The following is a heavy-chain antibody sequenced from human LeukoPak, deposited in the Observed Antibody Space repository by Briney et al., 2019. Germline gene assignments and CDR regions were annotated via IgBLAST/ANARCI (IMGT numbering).Heavy chain of an antibody. V-gene: IGHV1-69*05. Sequence: GASVKVSCKASGGTFSSYAISWVRQAPGQGLEWMGGIIPIFGTANYAQKFQGRVTITTDESTSTAYMELSSLRSEDTAVYYCARGTSGYDYLFYNYWGQGTLVTVSS. CDR2: IIPIFGTA. J-gene: IGHJ4*02. CDR1: GGTFSSYA. CDR3: ARGTSGYDYLFYNY. D-gene: IGHD5-12*01.